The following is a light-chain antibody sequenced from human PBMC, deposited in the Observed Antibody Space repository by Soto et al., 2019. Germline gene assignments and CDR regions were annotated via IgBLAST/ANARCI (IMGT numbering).Light chain of an antibody. CDR1: QSVGSSY. CDR2: GAS. V-gene: IGKV3-20*01. Sequence: EIVLTQSPGTLSLSPGERATLSCRASQSVGSSYLAWYQQKPGQAPRLLIYGASSRATGIPDRFSGSGSGTDFTLTISRLEPEDFAVYYGQQYCSSPTWTFGQGTKVEI. CDR3: QQYCSSPTWT. J-gene: IGKJ1*01.